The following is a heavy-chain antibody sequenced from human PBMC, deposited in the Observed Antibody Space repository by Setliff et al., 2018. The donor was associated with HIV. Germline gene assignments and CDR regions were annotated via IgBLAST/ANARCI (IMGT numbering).Heavy chain of an antibody. D-gene: IGHD3-22*01. Sequence: SETLSLTCAVSGYSISSGYYWGWIRRPPGKGLEWIGSIYHSGSTYYNPSLKSRVTISVDTSKNQFSLKLSSVTAADTAVYYCASLQFTYYYDSSGFGSDPFDIWGQGTMVT. CDR1: GYSISSGYY. V-gene: IGHV4-38-2*01. CDR2: IYHSGST. J-gene: IGHJ3*02. CDR3: ASLQFTYYYDSSGFGSDPFDI.